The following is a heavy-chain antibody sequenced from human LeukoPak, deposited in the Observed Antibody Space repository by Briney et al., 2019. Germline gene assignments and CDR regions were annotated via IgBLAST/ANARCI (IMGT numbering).Heavy chain of an antibody. J-gene: IGHJ6*04. D-gene: IGHD6-19*01. V-gene: IGHV3-30*01. Sequence: GKSLRLSCAASGFSFTTYAIHWVRQPPGKGLEWVAGISFDGTKNYYADSVKGRFSISRDNSRDTLYLQMTGVRPDDTAVYYCARGDSSGWIYYYGMDVWGNGTTVTVSS. CDR2: ISFDGTKN. CDR3: ARGDSSGWIYYYGMDV. CDR1: GFSFTTYA.